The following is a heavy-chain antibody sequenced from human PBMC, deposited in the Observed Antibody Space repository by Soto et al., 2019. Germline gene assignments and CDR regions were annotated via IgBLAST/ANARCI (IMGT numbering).Heavy chain of an antibody. J-gene: IGHJ4*02. CDR2: ISGSGGST. CDR1: GFTFSSYV. D-gene: IGHD3-10*01. Sequence: EVQLLESGGGLVQPGGSLRLSCAASGFTFSSYVMSWVRQAPGKGLEWVSAISGSGGSTYYADSVKGRFTISRDNSKNTLYLQMNSLRAEDTAVYYCAILRGVRDYYGSGSYDYWGQGTLVTVSS. CDR3: AILRGVRDYYGSGSYDY. V-gene: IGHV3-23*01.